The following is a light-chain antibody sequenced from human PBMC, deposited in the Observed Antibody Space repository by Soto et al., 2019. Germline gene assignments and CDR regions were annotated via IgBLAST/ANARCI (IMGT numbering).Light chain of an antibody. J-gene: IGKJ4*01. Sequence: DIQLTQSPSFLSASVGDTVSITCRASQGISLFSAWYQQRPGKAPDLLIYAASSLESGVPSRFSGSGSGTEFTLTITSLQPEDFATYYCQQLKSSPLTFGGGTKVEIK. CDR1: QGISLF. CDR3: QQLKSSPLT. CDR2: AAS. V-gene: IGKV1-9*01.